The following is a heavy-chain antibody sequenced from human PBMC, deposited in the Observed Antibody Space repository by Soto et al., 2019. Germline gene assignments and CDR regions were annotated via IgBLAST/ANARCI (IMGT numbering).Heavy chain of an antibody. CDR3: ARNPMDINDFWSGYPILYYFDY. Sequence: QVQLVQSGAEVKKPGASVKVSCKASGYTFTSYGISWVRQAPGQGLEWMGWISAYNGNTNYAQKLQGRVIMTTDTSTSTAYMELRSLRSDDTAVYYCARNPMDINDFWSGYPILYYFDYWGQGTLVTVSS. J-gene: IGHJ4*02. D-gene: IGHD3-3*01. CDR1: GYTFTSYG. CDR2: ISAYNGNT. V-gene: IGHV1-18*01.